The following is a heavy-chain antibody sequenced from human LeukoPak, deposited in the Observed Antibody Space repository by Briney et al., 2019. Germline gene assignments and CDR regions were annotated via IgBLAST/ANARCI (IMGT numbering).Heavy chain of an antibody. V-gene: IGHV3-64D*06. CDR2: ISNNGGST. CDR1: GFTFSSYA. D-gene: IGHD3-22*01. CDR3: AKRYYDSSGFDY. Sequence: GSLRLSCSVSGFTFSSYAMHWVRQAPGKGLEYVSSISNNGGSTYSADSVKGRFTISRDNSKNTLYLQMSSLRAEDTAVYHCAKRYYDSSGFDYWGQGTLVTVSS. J-gene: IGHJ4*02.